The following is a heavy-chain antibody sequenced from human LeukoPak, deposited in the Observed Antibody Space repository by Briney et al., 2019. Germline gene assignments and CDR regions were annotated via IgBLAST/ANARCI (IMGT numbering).Heavy chain of an antibody. CDR1: GFTFSTYE. V-gene: IGHV3-48*03. J-gene: IGHJ4*02. CDR3: VREVRREGDQLDY. D-gene: IGHD2-21*01. CDR2: ISSSGGTI. Sequence: GGSLRLSCAASGFTFSTYEMNWVRQAPGKGLEWVSYISSSGGTIHYSDSVKGRFTISRDNAKNSLYLQMNSLRAEDTAVYYCVREVRREGDQLDYWGQGTLVTVSS.